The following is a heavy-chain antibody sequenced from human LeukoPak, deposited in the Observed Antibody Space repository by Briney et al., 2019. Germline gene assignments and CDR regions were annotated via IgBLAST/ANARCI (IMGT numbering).Heavy chain of an antibody. D-gene: IGHD3-10*01. V-gene: IGHV3-48*03. Sequence: PGGSLRLSCEASGFTFSSYEMSWVRQAPGKGLEWVSYISTGGDTIHYADSVKGRFTISRDNAEKSLYLQMNSLRAEDTAVYYCARPLGYSGSGSYYAYWGQGTLVTVSA. CDR2: ISTGGDTI. CDR3: ARPLGYSGSGSYYAY. J-gene: IGHJ4*02. CDR1: GFTFSSYE.